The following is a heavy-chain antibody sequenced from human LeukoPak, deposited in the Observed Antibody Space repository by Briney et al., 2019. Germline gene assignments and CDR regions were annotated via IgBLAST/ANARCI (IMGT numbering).Heavy chain of an antibody. Sequence: ASVKVSCKASGYAFDTSGITWLRQAPGQGLWWMWWTNDHGTNIKYAQNVQDRVSMTTFTSTNTAFLELKTLTSGDTAVYFCARAVIVGPPRNYYYYMDVWGNGTAVIVSS. D-gene: IGHD1-26*01. CDR1: GYAFDTSG. J-gene: IGHJ6*03. CDR2: TNDHGTNI. V-gene: IGHV1-18*01. CDR3: ARAVIVGPPRNYYYYMDV.